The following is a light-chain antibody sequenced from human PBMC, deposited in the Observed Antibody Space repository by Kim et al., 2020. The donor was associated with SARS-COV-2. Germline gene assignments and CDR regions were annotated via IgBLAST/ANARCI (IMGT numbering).Light chain of an antibody. CDR1: QSLSSQ. V-gene: IGKV1-9*01. J-gene: IGKJ2*01. Sequence: QLTQSPSSLSASVGDRVTITCRANQSLSSQLAWYQQKPGKAPKLLIYDASTLQTGVPPRFSGSGSGTDFTLTISSLQPEDFATYYCQQVNNSPYTFGQGTKLEIK. CDR2: DAS. CDR3: QQVNNSPYT.